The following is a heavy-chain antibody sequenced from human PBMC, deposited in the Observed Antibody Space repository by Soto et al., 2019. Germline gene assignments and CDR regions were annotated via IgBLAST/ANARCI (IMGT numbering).Heavy chain of an antibody. CDR2: ISGSAAGT. CDR3: TRGGVGTTGSCDF. Sequence: VQVLESGGGLVQPGGSLRLSCSVSGFAFGGFTMTWVRQAPGKGLEWVSSISGSAAGTYYADSVQGRFTISRDNSKSTLYLQMNSLRVEDTAEYYCTRGGVGTTGSCDFWGQGTLVAVSS. CDR1: GFAFGGFT. J-gene: IGHJ4*02. V-gene: IGHV3-23*01. D-gene: IGHD6-13*01.